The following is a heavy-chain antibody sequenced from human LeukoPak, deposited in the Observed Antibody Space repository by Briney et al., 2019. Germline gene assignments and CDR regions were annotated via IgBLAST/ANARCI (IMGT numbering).Heavy chain of an antibody. V-gene: IGHV3-66*04. CDR2: IYSGGST. D-gene: IGHD3-10*01. J-gene: IGHJ4*02. Sequence: GGSLRLSCAASSFTVSSSYMTWARQAPGKGLEWVSIIYSGGSTYYADSVKGRFTISRDISKNTLYLQMNSLRAEDTAVYYCARLPSGDYWGQGTLVTVSS. CDR1: SFTVSSSY. CDR3: ARLPSGDY.